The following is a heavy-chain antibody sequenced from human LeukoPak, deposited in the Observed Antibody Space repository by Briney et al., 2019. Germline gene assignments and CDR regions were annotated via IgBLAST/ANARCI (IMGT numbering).Heavy chain of an antibody. J-gene: IGHJ6*03. Sequence: GGSLRLSCAASGFTFSSYAMSWVRQAPGKGLEWVSAISGSGGSTYYADSVKGRFTISRDNSKKTLDLQMNSLRADDTAVYYWAGGGIAAVTLSIGLSYPYSYYMDGWGKGTTVTVTS. D-gene: IGHD6-13*01. CDR2: ISGSGGST. V-gene: IGHV3-23*01. CDR3: AGGGIAAVTLSIGLSYPYSYYMDG. CDR1: GFTFSSYA.